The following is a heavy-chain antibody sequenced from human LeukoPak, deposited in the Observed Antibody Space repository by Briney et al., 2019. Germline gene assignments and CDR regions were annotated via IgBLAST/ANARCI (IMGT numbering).Heavy chain of an antibody. CDR2: ISSGGTTM. D-gene: IGHD2-15*01. Sequence: GGSLRLSCAASGFSFSGYEMNWVRQAPGMGLEWVSYISSGGTTMSYTDSVKGRFTISRDNAKNSLYLQINNLRAEDTAVYYCARGSVVAATLDYWGQGTLVTVSS. CDR1: GFSFSGYE. J-gene: IGHJ4*02. V-gene: IGHV3-48*03. CDR3: ARGSVVAATLDY.